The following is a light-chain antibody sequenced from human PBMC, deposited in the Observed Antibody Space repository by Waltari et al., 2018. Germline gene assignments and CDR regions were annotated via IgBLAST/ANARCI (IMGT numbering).Light chain of an antibody. J-gene: IGLJ2*01. CDR1: RSDFWGYTY. CDR2: DVT. Sequence: QSALTQPRSVSGSPGQSVTLSCTVTRSDFWGYTYVSWYKQHPGEVPKLMIYDVTNRPSGVPARFSGSKSGNTASLTISGLQAEDEADYYCCSYAQTYTLIFGGGTKVTVL. V-gene: IGLV2-11*01. CDR3: CSYAQTYTLI.